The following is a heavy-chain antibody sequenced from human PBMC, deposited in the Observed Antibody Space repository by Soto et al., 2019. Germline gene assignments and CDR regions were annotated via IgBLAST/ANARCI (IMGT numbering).Heavy chain of an antibody. V-gene: IGHV4-39*01. CDR1: GGSISSSSYY. CDR2: IYYSGST. Sequence: SETLSLTCPVSGGSISSSSYYWGWLRQPPGKGLEWIGNIYYSGSTYYSPSLKSRVTISVDTSKNQFSLKLSSVTAADTAVYYCARLGLDVVVTATHDYWGQGTLVTVSS. D-gene: IGHD2-21*02. J-gene: IGHJ4*02. CDR3: ARLGLDVVVTATHDY.